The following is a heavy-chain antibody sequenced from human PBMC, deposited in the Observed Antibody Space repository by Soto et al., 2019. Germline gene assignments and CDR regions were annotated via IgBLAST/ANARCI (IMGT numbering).Heavy chain of an antibody. Sequence: LSLTCAASGFTFSSYWMSWVRQAPGKGLEWVANIKQDGSEKYYVDSVKGRFTISRDNAKNSLYLQMNSLRAEDTAVYYCARVPIDSSSYYFDYWGQGTLVTVSS. CDR3: ARVPIDSSSYYFDY. J-gene: IGHJ4*02. D-gene: IGHD6-6*01. CDR1: GFTFSSYW. CDR2: IKQDGSEK. V-gene: IGHV3-7*03.